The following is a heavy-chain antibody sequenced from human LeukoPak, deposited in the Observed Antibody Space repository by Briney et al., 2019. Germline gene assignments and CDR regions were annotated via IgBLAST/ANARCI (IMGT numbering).Heavy chain of an antibody. J-gene: IGHJ5*02. V-gene: IGHV1-69*06. Sequence: SVKVSCKAPGGTFSSYAISWVRQAPGQGLEWMGGIIPIFGTANYAQKFQGRVTITADKSTSTAYMELSSLRSEDTAVYYCASRPYFDWSRRGFDPWGQGTLVTVSS. CDR1: GGTFSSYA. D-gene: IGHD3-9*01. CDR3: ASRPYFDWSRRGFDP. CDR2: IIPIFGTA.